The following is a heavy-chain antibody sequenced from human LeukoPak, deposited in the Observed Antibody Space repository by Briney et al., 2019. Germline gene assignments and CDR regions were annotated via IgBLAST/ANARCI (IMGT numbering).Heavy chain of an antibody. D-gene: IGHD2-2*01. CDR2: INPRSGGT. CDR3: ARGSGTSWFDY. CDR1: GYTFTANY. V-gene: IGHV1-2*02. Sequence: ASVKVSCEASGYTFTANYMHWVRQAPGQGLEWMGWINPRSGGTNYGEKFRGRVTMTRDTSITTVYMELSSLRFDDTAVYYCARGSGTSWFDYWGQGTLVTVSS. J-gene: IGHJ4*02.